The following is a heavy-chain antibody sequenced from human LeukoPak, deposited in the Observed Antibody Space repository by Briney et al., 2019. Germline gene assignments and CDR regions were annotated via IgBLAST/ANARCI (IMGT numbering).Heavy chain of an antibody. D-gene: IGHD3-16*02. CDR1: GFTFSSYA. J-gene: IGHJ3*02. CDR2: ISYDGSNK. V-gene: IGHV3-30-3*01. CDR3: ARESYDYVWGSYRAFDI. Sequence: GGSLRLSCAASGFTFSSYAMHWVRQAPGKGLEWVAVISYDGSNKYYADSVKGRFTISRDNSKNTLYLQMNSLRAEDTAVYYCARESYDYVWGSYRAFDIWGQGTMVTVSS.